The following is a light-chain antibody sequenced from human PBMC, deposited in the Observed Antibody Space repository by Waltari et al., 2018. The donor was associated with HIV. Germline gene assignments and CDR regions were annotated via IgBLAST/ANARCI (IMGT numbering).Light chain of an antibody. V-gene: IGLV1-40*01. Sequence: QSVLTQPPSVSGAPGQRVTVSCTGNTSNIGADYDIHWYQQVPGTAPKVVIYDNNNRPSGVPDRFSGSKSGASASLIIAGLQAEDEANYYCCSYAGSYTSVVFGGGTKLTVL. CDR1: TSNIGADYD. CDR2: DNN. CDR3: CSYAGSYTSVV. J-gene: IGLJ2*01.